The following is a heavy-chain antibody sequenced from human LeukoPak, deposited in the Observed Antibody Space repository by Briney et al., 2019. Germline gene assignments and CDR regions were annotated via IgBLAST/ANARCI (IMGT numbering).Heavy chain of an antibody. CDR3: ARVVARITIFGVVPYWYFDL. D-gene: IGHD3-3*01. J-gene: IGHJ2*01. V-gene: IGHV1-69*13. CDR2: IIPIFGTA. Sequence: SVKVSCKASGYTFTSYDISWVRQAPGQGLEWMGGIIPIFGTANYAQKFQGRVTITADESTSTAYMELSSLRSEDTAAYYCARVVARITIFGVVPYWYFDLWGRGTLVTVSS. CDR1: GYTFTSYD.